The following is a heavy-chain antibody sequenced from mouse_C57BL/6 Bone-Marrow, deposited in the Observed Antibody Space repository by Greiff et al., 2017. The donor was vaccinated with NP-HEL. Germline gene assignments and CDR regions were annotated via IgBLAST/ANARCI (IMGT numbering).Heavy chain of an antibody. CDR1: GYTFTSYW. J-gene: IGHJ1*03. CDR3: ARRDYGSSYVSYWYFDV. CDR2: IHPSDSDT. V-gene: IGHV1-74*01. D-gene: IGHD1-1*01. Sequence: QVHVKQPGAELVKPGASVKVSCKASGYTFTSYWMHWVKQRPGHGLEWIGRIHPSDSDTNYNQKFKGKATLTVDKSSSTAYMELRSLTSEDAAVYFCARRDYGSSYVSYWYFDVWGTGTTVTVSS.